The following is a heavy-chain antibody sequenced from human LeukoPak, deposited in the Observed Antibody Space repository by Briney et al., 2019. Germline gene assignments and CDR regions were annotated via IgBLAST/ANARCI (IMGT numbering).Heavy chain of an antibody. Sequence: GGSLRLSCVASGFTFSRYEMSWVRKAPGKGLEWISYISSSGSAIFYADSVKGRFTISRDDAKNSVYLQMKSLRVGDTATYYCARGHYDTSGYYYSQWGQGTLVTVSS. CDR3: ARGHYDTSGYYYSQ. J-gene: IGHJ4*02. D-gene: IGHD3-22*01. V-gene: IGHV3-48*03. CDR2: ISSSGSAI. CDR1: GFTFSRYE.